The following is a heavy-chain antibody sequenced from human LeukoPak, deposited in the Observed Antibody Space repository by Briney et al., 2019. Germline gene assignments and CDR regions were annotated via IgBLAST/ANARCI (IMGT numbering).Heavy chain of an antibody. V-gene: IGHV3-53*01. J-gene: IGHJ4*02. CDR2: IYSGGST. Sequence: GGSLRLSCAASGLTVSSNYMSWVRQAPGKGLEWVSVIYSGGSTYYADSVKGRFTISRDNSKNTLYLQMNSLRAEDTAVYYCAREDSPGVFDYWGQGTLVTVSS. CDR3: AREDSPGVFDY. D-gene: IGHD2-15*01. CDR1: GLTVSSNY.